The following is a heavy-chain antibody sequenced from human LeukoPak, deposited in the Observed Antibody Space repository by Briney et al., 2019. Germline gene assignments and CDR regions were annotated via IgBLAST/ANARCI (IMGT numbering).Heavy chain of an antibody. CDR3: AKHGEDSSGYYADFFDH. CDR1: GGSISSKTHY. D-gene: IGHD3-22*01. Sequence: SETLSLTCTVSGGSISSKTHYWACIRQTPGKGLEWIGSVFYNGNTYYNPSLKSRVTISVDTSKNQFSLRLSSATAADTAVYYCAKHGEDSSGYYADFFDHCGQGTLVTVSS. J-gene: IGHJ4*02. V-gene: IGHV4-39*01. CDR2: VFYNGNT.